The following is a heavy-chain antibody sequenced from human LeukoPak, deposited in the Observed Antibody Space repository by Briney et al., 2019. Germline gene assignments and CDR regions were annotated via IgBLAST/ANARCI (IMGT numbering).Heavy chain of an antibody. CDR1: GGSISSGSYY. CDR2: IYTSGST. CDR3: ARAGRVGAAWGDY. Sequence: KASETLSLTCTVSGGSISSGSYYWSWIRQPAGKGLEWIGRIYTSGSTNYNPSLKSRVTISVDTSKNQFSLKLSSVTAADTAVYYCARAGRVGAAWGDYWGQGTLVTVSS. D-gene: IGHD1-26*01. V-gene: IGHV4-61*02. J-gene: IGHJ4*02.